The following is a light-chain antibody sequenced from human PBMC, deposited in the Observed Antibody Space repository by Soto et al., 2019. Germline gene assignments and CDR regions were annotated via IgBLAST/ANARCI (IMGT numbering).Light chain of an antibody. CDR3: SSYTTSSSYV. CDR1: SSDVGGYIY. Sequence: LAQPASVSGSPGQSITISCTGTSSDVGGYIYVSWYQQHPGKAPKLMIYDVTSRPSGVSCRFSGPKSGNTASLTISGLQAEDEADYYCSSYTTSSSYVFGTGTKVTVL. J-gene: IGLJ1*01. CDR2: DVT. V-gene: IGLV2-14*01.